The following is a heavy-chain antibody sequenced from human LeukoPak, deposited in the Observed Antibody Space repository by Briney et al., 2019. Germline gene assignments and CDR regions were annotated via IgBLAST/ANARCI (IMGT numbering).Heavy chain of an antibody. CDR2: IRYDGNNK. CDR1: GFTFSSTG. J-gene: IGHJ4*02. Sequence: GGSLRLSCTASGFTFSSTGMHWVRQAPGKGLEWVSYIRYDGNNKYYGDSVRGRLTVSRDNSKNTLYLQMNSLRVEDTAVYYCARTYNPDYWGQGTLVTVSS. V-gene: IGHV3-30*02. CDR3: ARTYNPDY. D-gene: IGHD1-14*01.